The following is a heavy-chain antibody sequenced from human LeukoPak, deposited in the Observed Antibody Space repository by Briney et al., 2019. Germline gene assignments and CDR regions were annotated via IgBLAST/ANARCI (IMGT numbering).Heavy chain of an antibody. CDR2: TYYRSKWYN. V-gene: IGHV6-1*01. CDR1: GDSVSSNSAA. CDR3: ARYLCSFSNCPNNWIDP. Sequence: SQTLSLTCAISGDSVSSNSAAWNWIRQSPSRGLEWLGRTYYRSKWYNDYAISVRSRITINPDTSKNQFSLQLNSVTPEDTAVYYCARYLCSFSNCPNNWIDPWGQGTLVTVSS. D-gene: IGHD1-1*01. J-gene: IGHJ5*02.